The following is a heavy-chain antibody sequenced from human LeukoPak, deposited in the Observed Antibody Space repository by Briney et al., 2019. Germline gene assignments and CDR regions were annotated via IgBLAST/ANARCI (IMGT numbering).Heavy chain of an antibody. J-gene: IGHJ4*02. CDR1: GGPLSSYY. Sequence: SETLSLTRTGSGGPLSSYYWSWIRQPPGKGLEWIGYIYYSGSTNYNPSLKSRVTISVDTSKNQFSLKLSSVTAADTAVYYCARMASSSWYLYYFDYWGQGTLVTVSS. CDR3: ARMASSSWYLYYFDY. V-gene: IGHV4-59*01. CDR2: IYYSGST. D-gene: IGHD6-13*01.